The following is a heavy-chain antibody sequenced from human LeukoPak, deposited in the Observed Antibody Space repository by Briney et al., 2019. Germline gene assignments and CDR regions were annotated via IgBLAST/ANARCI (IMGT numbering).Heavy chain of an antibody. CDR2: IKQDGSEK. J-gene: IGHJ4*02. V-gene: IGHV3-7*01. D-gene: IGHD2-21*01. CDR3: ARMRRPVIFSQYFDY. Sequence: GGSLRLSCAASGFTFSSYWMSWVRQAPGKGLEWVANIKQDGSEKYYVDSVKGRFTISRDNAKSSLYLQMNSLRAEDTAVYYCARMRRPVIFSQYFDYWGQGTLVTVSS. CDR1: GFTFSSYW.